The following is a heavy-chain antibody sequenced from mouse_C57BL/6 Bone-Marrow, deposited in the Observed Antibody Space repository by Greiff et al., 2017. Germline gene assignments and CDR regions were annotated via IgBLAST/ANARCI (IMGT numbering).Heavy chain of an antibody. D-gene: IGHD4-1*02. Sequence: EVQRVESGGGLVQPGGSMKLSCAASGFTFSDAWMDWVRQSPEKGLEWVAEIRNKANNHATYYAESVKGRFTISRDDSKSSVYLQMNSLRAEDTGIYYCTRNWVPYFDYWGQGTTLTVSS. CDR1: GFTFSDAW. CDR2: IRNKANNHAT. CDR3: TRNWVPYFDY. J-gene: IGHJ2*01. V-gene: IGHV6-6*01.